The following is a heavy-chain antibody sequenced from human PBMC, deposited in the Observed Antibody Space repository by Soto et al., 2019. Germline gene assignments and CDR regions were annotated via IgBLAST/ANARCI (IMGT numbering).Heavy chain of an antibody. CDR1: GGCKSDS. Sequence: QVQLVQSGAEVKKPGSSVKVSCKGSGGCKSDSISWLRQAPGQGPERMGGIIPIVATPTYAQKFQGRVTITAEKSTSTAYMELSRLTSDDTAVYYCARGGPVIIPAATNWFDPWGQGTLVSVSS. V-gene: IGHV1-69*06. CDR2: IIPIVATP. CDR3: ARGGPVIIPAATNWFDP. D-gene: IGHD2-2*01. J-gene: IGHJ5*02.